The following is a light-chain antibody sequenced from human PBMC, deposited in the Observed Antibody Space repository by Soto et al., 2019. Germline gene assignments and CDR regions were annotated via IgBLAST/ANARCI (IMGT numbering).Light chain of an antibody. CDR3: QQYGSSRDT. CDR2: GAS. Sequence: EIVLTQSPVTLSLSPGERATLSCRASQSVAGNSLAWYRHKPGQAPKLVIYGASSRSAGVPDRFVGSGSGTDFTLTISRLEPEDCAVYYCQQYGSSRDTFGQGIKLEIK. J-gene: IGKJ2*01. CDR1: QSVAGNS. V-gene: IGKV3-20*01.